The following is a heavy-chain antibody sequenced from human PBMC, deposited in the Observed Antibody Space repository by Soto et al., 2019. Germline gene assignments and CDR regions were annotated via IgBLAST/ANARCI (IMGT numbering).Heavy chain of an antibody. Sequence: PSETLSLTCAVSGGSISSSNWWSWVRQPPGKGLEWIGEIYHSGSTNYNPSLKSRVTILVDTSKNQFSLKLTSVTAADTAVYYCARCQMRARGPAFEYWGQGILVTVSS. CDR3: ARCQMRARGPAFEY. D-gene: IGHD3-10*01. J-gene: IGHJ4*02. CDR1: GGSISSSNW. CDR2: IYHSGST. V-gene: IGHV4-4*02.